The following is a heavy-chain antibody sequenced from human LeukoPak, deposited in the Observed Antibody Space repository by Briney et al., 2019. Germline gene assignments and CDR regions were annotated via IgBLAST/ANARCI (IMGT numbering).Heavy chain of an antibody. Sequence: NPSETLSLTCTASGGSISNSNYYWGWIRQPPGKGLEWIGNIYYSGTTYYNPSLKSRVTISVDTSKNQFSLKLRSVIAADTALYYCATHERLYGASSAYYYMVVWGKGTTVTVSS. CDR2: IYYSGTT. V-gene: IGHV4-39*01. D-gene: IGHD4-17*01. CDR1: GGSISNSNYY. J-gene: IGHJ6*03. CDR3: ATHERLYGASSAYYYMVV.